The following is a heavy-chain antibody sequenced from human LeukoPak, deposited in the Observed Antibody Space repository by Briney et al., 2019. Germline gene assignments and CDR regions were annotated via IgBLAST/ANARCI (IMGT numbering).Heavy chain of an antibody. D-gene: IGHD1-26*01. CDR3: ARSSGSYSSNDY. Sequence: GGSLRLSCAASGFTFSSYSMHWVRQAPGKGLEYVSAISSNGGSTYYANSVKGRFSISRDNSMNPLYLQLGSLRAEEMAVYYCARSSGSYSSNDYWGQGTLVTVSS. V-gene: IGHV3-64*01. CDR2: ISSNGGST. J-gene: IGHJ4*02. CDR1: GFTFSSYS.